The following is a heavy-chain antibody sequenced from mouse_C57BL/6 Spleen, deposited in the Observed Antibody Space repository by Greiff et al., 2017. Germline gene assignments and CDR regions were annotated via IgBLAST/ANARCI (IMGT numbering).Heavy chain of an antibody. J-gene: IGHJ2*01. V-gene: IGHV1-55*01. CDR2: IYPGSGST. CDR1: GYTFNSYW. D-gene: IGHD2-4*01. Sequence: QVQLQQPGAELVKPGASVKMSCKASGYTFNSYWMTWVKQRPGQGLEWIGDIYPGSGSTNYNEKFKSKATLTVDTSSSTAYMQLSSLTSEDSAVYDCARSWGNYVAPCYFGYWGQGTTLTVSS. CDR3: ARSWGNYVAPCYFGY.